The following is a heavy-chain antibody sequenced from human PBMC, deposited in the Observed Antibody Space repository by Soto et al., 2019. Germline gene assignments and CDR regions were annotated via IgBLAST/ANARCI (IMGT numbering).Heavy chain of an antibody. CDR1: TETFNNYG. CDR2: ISTYNGNTST. CDR3: ARGGQKNLYTSIGP. J-gene: IGHJ4*01. V-gene: IGHV1-18*04. D-gene: IGHD2-8*01. Sequence: ASVKVSCKASTETFNNYGIMWVRQAPGQGLDWMGWISTYNGNTSTYHALRFQGRFTMTSDSASKTAYMELRGLTPDDTAIYYCARGGQKNLYTSIGPWGQGTLVTVSS.